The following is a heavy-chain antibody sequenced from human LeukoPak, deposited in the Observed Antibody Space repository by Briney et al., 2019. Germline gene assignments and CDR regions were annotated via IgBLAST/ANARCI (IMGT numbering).Heavy chain of an antibody. J-gene: IGHJ4*02. CDR1: GFSLSTSGVG. D-gene: IGHD7-27*01. Sequence: GPTLVKPTQTLTLTCTFSGFSLSTSGVGVGWIRQPPGKALEWPALIYWDDDKRYSPSLKSRLTITKNTSKNQVVLTRTNRDPVDTGTYYCAHRPGDVAYDYWVQGTMVTVSS. V-gene: IGHV2-5*02. CDR3: AHRPGDVAYDY. CDR2: IYWDDDK.